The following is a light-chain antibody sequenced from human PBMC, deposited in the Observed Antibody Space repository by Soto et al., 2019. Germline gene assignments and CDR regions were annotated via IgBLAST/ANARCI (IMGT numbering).Light chain of an antibody. Sequence: QSALTQPAAVSGSPGQSITIPCTGTSTDIGVSNYVSWYQQHPGKAPQVIIYEVSNRPSDISHRFSGSKSGNTASLTISALRPEDEAHYYCNSYTSSGTWVFGGGTKVTVL. CDR2: EVS. V-gene: IGLV2-14*01. CDR3: NSYTSSGTWV. J-gene: IGLJ3*02. CDR1: STDIGVSNY.